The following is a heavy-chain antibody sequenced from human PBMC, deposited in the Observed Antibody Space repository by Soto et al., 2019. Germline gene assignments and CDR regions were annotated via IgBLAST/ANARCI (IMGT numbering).Heavy chain of an antibody. CDR3: AKEHSGYRRDYYYYYGTDV. D-gene: IGHD5-12*01. J-gene: IGHJ6*02. CDR2: ISYDGSNK. Sequence: QVQLVESGGGVVQPGRSLRLSCAASGFTFSSYGMHWVRQAPGKGLEWVAVISYDGSNKYYADSVKGRFTISRDNSKNTLYLQMNSLRAEDTAVYYCAKEHSGYRRDYYYYYGTDVWGQGTTVTVSS. V-gene: IGHV3-30*18. CDR1: GFTFSSYG.